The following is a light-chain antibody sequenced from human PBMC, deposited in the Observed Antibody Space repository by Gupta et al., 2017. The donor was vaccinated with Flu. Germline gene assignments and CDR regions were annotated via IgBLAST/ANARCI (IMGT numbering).Light chain of an antibody. Sequence: SSNSGSNNVNWYQQVPGTAPKLLIYGNSQRPSGVPDRFSGSKSGTSASLAISGLQSEDEADYYCAACDDSLNGHYVYGTGTKVTAL. J-gene: IGLJ1*01. CDR2: GNS. V-gene: IGLV1-44*01. CDR1: SSNSGSNN. CDR3: AACDDSLNGHYV.